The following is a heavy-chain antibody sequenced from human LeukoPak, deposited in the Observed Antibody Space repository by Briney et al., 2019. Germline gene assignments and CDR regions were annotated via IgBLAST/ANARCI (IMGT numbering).Heavy chain of an antibody. CDR2: ISNSGDSV. J-gene: IGHJ6*02. D-gene: IGHD1/OR15-1a*01. CDR3: ARNRGEELEHNYYYYGMDV. CDR1: GFTFSDDY. V-gene: IGHV3-11*01. Sequence: GGSLRLSCAASGFTFSDDYMSWIRQAPGKGLEWISYISNSGDSVYYADSVKGRFTISRDNAKNSLYLQMNSLRAEDTAVYYCARNRGEELEHNYYYYGMDVWGQGTTVTVSS.